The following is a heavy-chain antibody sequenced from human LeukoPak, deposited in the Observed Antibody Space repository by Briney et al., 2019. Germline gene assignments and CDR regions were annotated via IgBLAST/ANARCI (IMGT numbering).Heavy chain of an antibody. D-gene: IGHD2-2*01. V-gene: IGHV1-2*02. CDR3: ARDRRVVVVPAAQGGAFDF. J-gene: IGHJ3*01. Sequence: GASVKVSCKASGYTFTGYYMHWVRQAPGQGLEWMGWINPNSGGTNYAQKFQGRVTMTRDTSISTAYMELSRLKSDDTAVYYCARDRRVVVVPAAQGGAFDFWGQGTMITVSS. CDR1: GYTFTGYY. CDR2: INPNSGGT.